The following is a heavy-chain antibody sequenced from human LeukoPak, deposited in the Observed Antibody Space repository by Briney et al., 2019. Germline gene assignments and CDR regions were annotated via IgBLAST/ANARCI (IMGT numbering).Heavy chain of an antibody. V-gene: IGHV3-23*01. Sequence: GGSLRLSCAASGFTFSSYAMSWVRQAPGKGVEWVSAISGSGGSTYYADSVKGRFTISRDNSKNTLYLQMNSLRAEDTAVYYCAKESSYSSGWYGGFDYWGQGTLVTVSS. CDR3: AKESSYSSGWYGGFDY. D-gene: IGHD6-19*01. J-gene: IGHJ4*02. CDR1: GFTFSSYA. CDR2: ISGSGGST.